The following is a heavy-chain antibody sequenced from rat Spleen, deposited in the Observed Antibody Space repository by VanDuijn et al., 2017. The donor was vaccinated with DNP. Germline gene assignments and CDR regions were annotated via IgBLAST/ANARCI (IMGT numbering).Heavy chain of an antibody. CDR2: ISPSGGST. Sequence: EVQLVESSGGLVQPGRSLKLSCSASGFTFSDYDMAWVRQAPTKGLEWVASISPSGGSTYYRDSVKGRFTVSRDNAKSSLYLQMDSLRSEDTATYYCARLPGYNYAMDAWGQGTSVTVSS. D-gene: IGHD1-4*01. CDR3: ARLPGYNYAMDA. V-gene: IGHV5S23*01. J-gene: IGHJ4*01. CDR1: GFTFSDYD.